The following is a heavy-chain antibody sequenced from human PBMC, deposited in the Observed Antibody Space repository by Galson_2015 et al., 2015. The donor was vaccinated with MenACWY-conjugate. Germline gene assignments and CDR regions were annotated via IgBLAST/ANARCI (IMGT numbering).Heavy chain of an antibody. Sequence: SLRLSCAGSGFTVSTNYMNWVRQAPGKGLQWVSDIYPGGNTYYVDSVEGRFTISRDHSKNTLCLQMNSLRVDDTAVYYCVREDNWAFHYWGQGTQVTVSS. J-gene: IGHJ4*02. CDR1: GFTVSTNY. V-gene: IGHV3-53*01. CDR2: IYPGGNT. CDR3: VREDNWAFHY. D-gene: IGHD1-1*01.